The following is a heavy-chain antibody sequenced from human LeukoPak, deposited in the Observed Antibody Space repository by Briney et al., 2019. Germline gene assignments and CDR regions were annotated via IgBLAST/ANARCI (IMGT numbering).Heavy chain of an antibody. D-gene: IGHD5-18*01. CDR1: GYTFTSYY. Sequence: GASVKVSCKASGYTFTSYYMHWVRQAPGQGLGWMGLIITSAGSTTYAQNFQGRVTLTRDTSTSTVYMEMSSLRSEDTAVYYCARVEGLTATVTDWGQGTLVTVSS. J-gene: IGHJ4*02. CDR3: ARVEGLTATVTD. CDR2: IITSAGST. V-gene: IGHV1-46*01.